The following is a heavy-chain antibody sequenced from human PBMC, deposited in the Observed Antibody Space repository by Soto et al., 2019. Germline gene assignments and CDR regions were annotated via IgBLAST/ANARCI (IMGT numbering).Heavy chain of an antibody. D-gene: IGHD3-3*01. J-gene: IGHJ6*02. CDR3: AKAQLDGYDFWSGYYTGYYYYGMDV. Sequence: QVQLVESGGGVVQPGRSLRLSCAASGFTFSSYGMHWVRQAPGTGLEWVAVISYDGSNKYYADSVKGRFTISRDNSKNTLYLQMNSLRAEDTAVYYCAKAQLDGYDFWSGYYTGYYYYGMDVWGQGTTVTVSS. V-gene: IGHV3-30*18. CDR1: GFTFSSYG. CDR2: ISYDGSNK.